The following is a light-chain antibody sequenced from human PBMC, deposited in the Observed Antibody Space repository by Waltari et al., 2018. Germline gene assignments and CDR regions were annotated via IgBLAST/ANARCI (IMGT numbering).Light chain of an antibody. CDR3: CSYAGSRMV. V-gene: IGLV2-23*01. Sequence: QSALTQPASVSGSPGQSITIPCTGTRSDVWSDILVSWYQQHPVKAPKPMIYEGSKRPSGVSNRFSGSKSGNTASLTISGLQAEDEADYYCCSYAGSRMVFGGGTKLTVL. J-gene: IGLJ2*01. CDR2: EGS. CDR1: RSDVWSDIL.